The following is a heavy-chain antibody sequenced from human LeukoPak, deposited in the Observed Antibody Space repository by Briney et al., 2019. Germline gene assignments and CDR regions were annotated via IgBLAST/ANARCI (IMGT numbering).Heavy chain of an antibody. CDR3: ARGGYSSTSCHIDY. CDR1: GFTFSSYA. Sequence: SGGSLRLSCAASGFTFSSYAMSWVRQAPGKGLEWVSAISGSGGSTYYADSVKGRFTISRDNSKNTLYLQMNSLRAEDTAVYYCARGGYSSTSCHIDYWGQGTLVTVSS. CDR2: ISGSGGST. V-gene: IGHV3-23*01. J-gene: IGHJ4*02. D-gene: IGHD2-2*02.